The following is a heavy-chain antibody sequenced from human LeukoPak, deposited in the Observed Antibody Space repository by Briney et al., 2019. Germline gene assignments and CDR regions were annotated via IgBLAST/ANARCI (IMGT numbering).Heavy chain of an antibody. CDR1: GFTFSSYS. CDR3: AKDRTVYSSSWYY. D-gene: IGHD6-13*01. Sequence: GGSLRLSCAASGFTFSSYSMNWVRQAPGKWLEWVSSISSSSSYIYYADSVEGRFTISRDNAKNSLYLQMNSLRAEDTAVYYCAKDRTVYSSSWYYWGQGTLVTVSS. J-gene: IGHJ4*02. CDR2: ISSSSSYI. V-gene: IGHV3-21*01.